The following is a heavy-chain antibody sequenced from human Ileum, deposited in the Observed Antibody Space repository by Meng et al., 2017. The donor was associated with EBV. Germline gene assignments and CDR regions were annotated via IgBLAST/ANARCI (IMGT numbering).Heavy chain of an antibody. Sequence: VERQGWGPGLWKPPGTMSVTCAVSGGSIRSSNWWSWGRQPQGKGLEWIGEIYHSGSTNYSPSLKSRVTISVDKSKNQFSLNLSSVTAADTAVYYCARVGQWLPIDYWGQGTLVTVSS. CDR3: ARVGQWLPIDY. J-gene: IGHJ4*02. CDR2: IYHSGST. V-gene: IGHV4-4*03. D-gene: IGHD6-19*01. CDR1: GGSIRSSNW.